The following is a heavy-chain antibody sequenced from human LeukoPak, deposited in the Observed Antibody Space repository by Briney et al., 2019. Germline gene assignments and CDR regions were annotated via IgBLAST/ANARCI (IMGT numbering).Heavy chain of an antibody. CDR1: GFTFSSYA. D-gene: IGHD3-10*01. Sequence: RGSLRLSCAASGFTFSSYAMHWVRQAPGKGLEWVAVISYDGSNKYYADSVKGRFTISRDNSKNTLYLQMNSLRAEDTAVYYCASTYYYGPGSHWGQGTLVTVSS. J-gene: IGHJ4*02. CDR2: ISYDGSNK. V-gene: IGHV3-30*04. CDR3: ASTYYYGPGSH.